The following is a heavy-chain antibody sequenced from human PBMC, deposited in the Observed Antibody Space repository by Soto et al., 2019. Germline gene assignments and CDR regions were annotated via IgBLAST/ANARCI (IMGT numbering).Heavy chain of an antibody. CDR2: IYFSGST. V-gene: IGHV4-61*01. CDR1: GGTVSGGSYY. D-gene: IGHD3-10*01. Sequence: QVQLQESGPERVKPSETLSLTCTVSGGTVSGGSYYWNWIQQPRGKGLEWIGSIYFSGSTNYNPSQNSRVTMSIDTSKNQLSLKLNSVTAADTAVYICTGDVGFGEEDVWGQGTTVTVSS. CDR3: TGDVGFGEEDV. J-gene: IGHJ6*02.